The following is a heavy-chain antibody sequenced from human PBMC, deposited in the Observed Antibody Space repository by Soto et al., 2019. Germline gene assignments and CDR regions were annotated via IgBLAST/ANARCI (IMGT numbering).Heavy chain of an antibody. CDR1: GFTVSNNH. CDR3: ATGLDTSKSGY. J-gene: IGHJ4*02. CDR2: IYPGGNT. Sequence: VRLVESGGGLIQPGGSLRLSCAASGFTVSNNHMTWVRQAPGRGPEWVSTIYPGGNTFNADSVKGRFAISRDNSKNMLYRQMNSLRVEDTAVYYCATGLDTSKSGYWGQGTLVTVSS. D-gene: IGHD5-18*01. V-gene: IGHV3-53*01.